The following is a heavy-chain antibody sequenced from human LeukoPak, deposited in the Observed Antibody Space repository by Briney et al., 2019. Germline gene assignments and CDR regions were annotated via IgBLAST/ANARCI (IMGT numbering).Heavy chain of an antibody. CDR2: INPNSGDT. CDR3: ARLGYDSSGYRLGD. Sequence: ASVKVSCKASGYTFTSYDINWVRQAPGQGLEWMGWINPNSGDTNYAQKFQGRVTMTRDTSINTAYMELSRLRSDDTAVYYCARLGYDSSGYRLGDWGQGTLVTVSS. J-gene: IGHJ4*02. CDR1: GYTFTSYD. D-gene: IGHD3-22*01. V-gene: IGHV1-2*02.